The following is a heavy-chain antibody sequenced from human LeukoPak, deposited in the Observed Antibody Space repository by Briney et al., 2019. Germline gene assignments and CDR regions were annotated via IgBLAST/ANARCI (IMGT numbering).Heavy chain of an antibody. J-gene: IGHJ4*02. CDR3: ARDLLVRAVAGLDS. Sequence: KPGGSLRLSCAASGFTFSSYSMNWVRQAPGKGLEWVSSISSSSSYIYYADSMKGRFTISRDNAKNSLYLQMNSLRAEDTAVYYCARDLLVRAVAGLDSWGQGTLVTVSS. V-gene: IGHV3-21*01. CDR1: GFTFSSYS. D-gene: IGHD6-19*01. CDR2: ISSSSSYI.